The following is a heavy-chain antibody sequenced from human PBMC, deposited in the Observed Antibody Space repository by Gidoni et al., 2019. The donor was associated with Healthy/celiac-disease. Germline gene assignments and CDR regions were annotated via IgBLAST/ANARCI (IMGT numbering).Heavy chain of an antibody. CDR3: ARVPSAVAGLMDFDY. V-gene: IGHV4-4*02. J-gene: IGHJ4*02. Sequence: QVQLQESGPGLVKPSGTLSLTCAVSGGSISSSNWWSWVRQPPGKGLEWIGEIYHSGSPNYNPNLKRRVTISGEKSKNQFALKLSSVTAADTAVYYCARVPSAVAGLMDFDYWGQRTLVTVSS. CDR2: IYHSGSP. CDR1: GGSISSSNW. D-gene: IGHD6-19*01.